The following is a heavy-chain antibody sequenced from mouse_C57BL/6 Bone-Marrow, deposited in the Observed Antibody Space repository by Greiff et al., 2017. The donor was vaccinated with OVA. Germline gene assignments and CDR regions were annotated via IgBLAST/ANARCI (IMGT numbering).Heavy chain of an antibody. D-gene: IGHD1-1*01. CDR1: GYTFTSYG. Sequence: VQLQQSGAELARPGASVKLSCKASGYTFTSYGISWVKQRTGQGLEWIGEIYPRSGNTYYNEKFKGKATLTADKSSSTAYMELRSLRSKDAAVAICGYDNGGKSSFADWGQGTLVTVSS. J-gene: IGHJ3*01. CDR2: IYPRSGNT. CDR3: GYDNGGKSSFAD. V-gene: IGHV1-81*01.